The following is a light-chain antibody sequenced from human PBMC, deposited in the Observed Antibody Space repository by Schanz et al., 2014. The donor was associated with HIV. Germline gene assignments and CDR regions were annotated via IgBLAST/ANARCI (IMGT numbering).Light chain of an antibody. CDR3: AGWDDSLNVWV. J-gene: IGLJ3*02. CDR2: EVS. V-gene: IGLV2-14*02. CDR1: SSDVGSYNL. Sequence: QSALTQPASVSGSPGQSITISCTGTSSDVGSYNLVSWYQQYPGKAPKLMIFEVSNRPSGVPDRFSGSGSGTSASLAISGLQSEDEADYYCAGWDDSLNVWVFGGGTKLTVL.